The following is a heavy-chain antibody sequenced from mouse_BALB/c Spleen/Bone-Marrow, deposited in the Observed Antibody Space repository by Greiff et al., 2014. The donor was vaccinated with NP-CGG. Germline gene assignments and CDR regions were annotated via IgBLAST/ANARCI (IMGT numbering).Heavy chain of an antibody. CDR3: ARGGNWDDFDV. Sequence: DVHLVESGGGLVQPGGSRKLSCAASGFTFSSFGMHWVRQAPEKGLEWVAYISSGSTAICYADTVKGRFTISRGNPKNTLFLQMTSLRSEDTAMYYCARGGNWDDFDVWGTGTTVTVSS. V-gene: IGHV5-17*02. CDR1: GFTFSSFG. D-gene: IGHD4-1*01. J-gene: IGHJ1*03. CDR2: ISSGSTAI.